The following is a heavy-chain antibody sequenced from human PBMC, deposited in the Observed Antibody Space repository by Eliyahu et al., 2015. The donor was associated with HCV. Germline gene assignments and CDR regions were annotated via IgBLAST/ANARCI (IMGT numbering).Heavy chain of an antibody. V-gene: IGHV1-2*04. CDR1: GYXFTGSY. D-gene: IGHD3-10*01. CDR2: INPNSGGT. J-gene: IGHJ5*02. CDR3: ARGVTITMVPGSRFDP. Sequence: QVQLVQSGAEVKKPGASVKVSCKASGYXFTGSYMHWVRQAPGQGXEWMGWINPNSGGTNYAQKFQGWVTMTRDTSISTAYMELSRLRSDDTAVYYCARGVTITMVPGSRFDPWGQGTLVTVSS.